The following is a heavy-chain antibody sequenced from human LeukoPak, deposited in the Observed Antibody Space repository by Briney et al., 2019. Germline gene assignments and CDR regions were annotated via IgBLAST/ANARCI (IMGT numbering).Heavy chain of an antibody. V-gene: IGHV4-61*02. CDR3: ARDANHDYGGKGFDY. CDR1: GGSIGSGSYY. Sequence: SQTLSLTCTVSGGSIGSGSYYWSWIRQPAGKGLEWIGRIYTSGSTNYNPSLKSRVTISVDTSKNQFSLKLNSVTAADTAVYYCARDANHDYGGKGFDYWGQGTLVTVSS. CDR2: IYTSGST. D-gene: IGHD4-23*01. J-gene: IGHJ4*02.